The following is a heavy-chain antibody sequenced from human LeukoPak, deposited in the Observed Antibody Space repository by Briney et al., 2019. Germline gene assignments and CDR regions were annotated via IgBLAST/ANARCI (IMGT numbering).Heavy chain of an antibody. Sequence: PGGSLRLSCATSGFIFSNYGIHWVRQAPGKGLEWVAVIWYDGSNKYYADSVKGRFTISRDNSKNTLYLQMNSLRAEDTAVYYCARPYCGGDCYSGPDYWGQGTLVTVSS. J-gene: IGHJ4*02. CDR2: IWYDGSNK. D-gene: IGHD2-21*02. CDR1: GFIFSNYG. V-gene: IGHV3-33*01. CDR3: ARPYCGGDCYSGPDY.